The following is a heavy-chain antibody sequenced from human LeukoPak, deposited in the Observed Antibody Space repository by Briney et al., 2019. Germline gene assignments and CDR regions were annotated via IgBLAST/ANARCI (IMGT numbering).Heavy chain of an antibody. CDR2: IGSSSSAT. D-gene: IGHD6-19*01. CDR3: ARSAPRFSNGWYDQVDLDS. J-gene: IGHJ5*01. V-gene: IGHV3-48*01. CDR1: GFSFSTYG. Sequence: GGSLRLSCAASGFSFSTYGMNWVRQAPGKGLEWISYIGSSSSATYYADSVKGRFTISRDNVNNSLYLDMDSLRVDDTAVYYCARSAPRFSNGWYDQVDLDSWRQGSLVIVCS.